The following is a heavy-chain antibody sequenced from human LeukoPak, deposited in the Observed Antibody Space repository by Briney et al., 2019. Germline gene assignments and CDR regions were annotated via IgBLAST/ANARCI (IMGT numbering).Heavy chain of an antibody. D-gene: IGHD2-2*01. Sequence: ASVKVSCKASGYTFTSYGISWVRQAPGQGLEWMGWISAYNGNTNYAQKLQGRVTMTTDTSTSTAYMELRSLRSDDTAVYYCARAGPRIKLVVPAANVFDPWGQGTLVTVSS. V-gene: IGHV1-18*01. CDR3: ARAGPRIKLVVPAANVFDP. CDR2: ISAYNGNT. J-gene: IGHJ5*02. CDR1: GYTFTSYG.